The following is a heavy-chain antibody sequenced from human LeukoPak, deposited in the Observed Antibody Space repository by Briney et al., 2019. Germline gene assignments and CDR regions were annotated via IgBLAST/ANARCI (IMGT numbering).Heavy chain of an antibody. D-gene: IGHD6-13*01. V-gene: IGHV3-74*01. CDR3: ARGTSAGGPISPFDS. Sequence: GGSLRLSCVASGFTFSKNWMHWVRQAPGKGLVWVSRIQGDGSNTNYADSVKGRFSISRGNAKNTVYLQMNSLRAEDTGIYYCARGTSAGGPISPFDSWGQGTVVTVSS. CDR1: GFTFSKNW. J-gene: IGHJ4*02. CDR2: IQGDGSNT.